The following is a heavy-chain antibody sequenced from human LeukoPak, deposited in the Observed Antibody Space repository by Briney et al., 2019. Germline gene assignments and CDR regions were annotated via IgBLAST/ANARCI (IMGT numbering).Heavy chain of an antibody. CDR1: GGSISSGGYY. Sequence: PSETLSLTCTVSGGSISSGGYYWSWIRQPPGKGLEWIGYIYHSGSTYYNPSLKSRVTISVDRSKNQFSLKLSSVTAADTAVYYCARERYSSSWQRVDAFDIWGQGTMVTVSS. CDR3: ARERYSSSWQRVDAFDI. CDR2: IYHSGST. D-gene: IGHD6-13*01. V-gene: IGHV4-30-2*01. J-gene: IGHJ3*02.